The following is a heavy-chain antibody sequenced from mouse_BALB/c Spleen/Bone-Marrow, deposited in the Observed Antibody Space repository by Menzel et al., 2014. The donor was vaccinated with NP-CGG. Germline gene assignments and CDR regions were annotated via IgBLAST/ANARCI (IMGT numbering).Heavy chain of an antibody. CDR3: ARDQAYYYGSSYGYLDV. D-gene: IGHD1-1*01. J-gene: IGHJ1*01. Sequence: EVQGVESGGGLVQPGGSRKLSCAASGFTFSDYGMAWVRQAPGKGPEWVAFISNLAYSIYYADTVTGRFTISRENAKNTLYLEMSSLRSEDTAMYYCARDQAYYYGSSYGYLDVWGAGTTVTVSS. CDR1: GFTFSDYG. V-gene: IGHV5-15*02. CDR2: ISNLAYSI.